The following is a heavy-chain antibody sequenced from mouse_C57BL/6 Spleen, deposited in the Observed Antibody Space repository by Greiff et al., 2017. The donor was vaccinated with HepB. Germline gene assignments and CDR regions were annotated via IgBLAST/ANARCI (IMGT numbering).Heavy chain of an antibody. D-gene: IGHD2-3*01. CDR1: GYTFTSYW. CDR2: IYPSDSET. CDR3: ARRGGWLLSSAY. J-gene: IGHJ3*01. Sequence: QVQLQQPGAELVRPGSSVKLSCKASGYTFTSYWMDWVKQRPGQGLEWIGNIYPSDSETHYNQKFKDKATLTVDKSSSTAYMQLSSLTSEDSAVYYCARRGGWLLSSAYWGQGTLVTVSA. V-gene: IGHV1-61*01.